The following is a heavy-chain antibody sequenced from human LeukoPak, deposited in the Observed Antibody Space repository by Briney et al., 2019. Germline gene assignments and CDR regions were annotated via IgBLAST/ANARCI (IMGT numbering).Heavy chain of an antibody. Sequence: SETLSLTCTVSGGSLSTYYWSWIRQPPGKVLEWIACIYYTGSTNYNPSLKSRGTMSVDTSKHQFSLRLTSVTAADTAVYYCARGSITVVPAFDIWGQGTVVTVSS. J-gene: IGHJ3*02. V-gene: IGHV4-59*12. D-gene: IGHD4-23*01. CDR1: GGSLSTYY. CDR3: ARGSITVVPAFDI. CDR2: IYYTGST.